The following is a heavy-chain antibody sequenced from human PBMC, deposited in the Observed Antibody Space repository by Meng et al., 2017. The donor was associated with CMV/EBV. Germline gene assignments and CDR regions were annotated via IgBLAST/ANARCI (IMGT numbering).Heavy chain of an antibody. V-gene: IGHV4-34*01. D-gene: IGHD6-13*01. CDR3: ARGRGSWYFVDY. J-gene: IGHJ4*02. CDR1: GGSFSGYY. CDR2: INHSGST. Sequence: QVQLQQWGAGLLKPSETLPLTCAVYGGSFSGYYWSWIRQPPGKGLEWIGEINHSGSTNYNPSLKSRVTISVDTSKNQFSLKLSSVTAADTAVYYCARGRGSWYFVDYWGQGTLVTVSS.